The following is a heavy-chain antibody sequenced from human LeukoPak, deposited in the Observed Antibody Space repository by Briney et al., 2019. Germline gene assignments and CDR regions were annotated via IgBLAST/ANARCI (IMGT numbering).Heavy chain of an antibody. V-gene: IGHV3-23*01. Sequence: GGSLRLSCAASGFTFSSYAMSWVRQAPGKGLEWVSSISGSGASTYYADSVKGRFTISRDNSKNTLYLQMNSLRAEDTAVYYCARVGDPYYYYYMDVWGKGTTVTISS. CDR2: ISGSGAST. CDR1: GFTFSSYA. D-gene: IGHD3-16*01. CDR3: ARVGDPYYYYYMDV. J-gene: IGHJ6*03.